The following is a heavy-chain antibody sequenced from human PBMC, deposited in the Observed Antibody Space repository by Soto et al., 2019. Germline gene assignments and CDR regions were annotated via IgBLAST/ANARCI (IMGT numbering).Heavy chain of an antibody. CDR3: ARGIATGQLDP. Sequence: ASVKVSCKSSGYTFTRYTMNWGRQAPGQRLECMGWINPDNGNTKSSQKFQDRVIITRDTSASTAYMDLSSLRSEDTAVYYCARGIATGQLDPWGQGTLVTVSS. D-gene: IGHD2-15*01. J-gene: IGHJ5*02. CDR2: INPDNGNT. CDR1: GYTFTRYT. V-gene: IGHV1-3*01.